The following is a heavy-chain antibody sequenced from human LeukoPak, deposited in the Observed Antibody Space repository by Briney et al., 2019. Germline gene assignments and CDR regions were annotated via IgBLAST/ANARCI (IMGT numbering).Heavy chain of an antibody. Sequence: ASVKVSCKASGYTFTSYYMHWVRQAPGQGLEWMGIINPSGDSTSYAQKFQGRVTMTRDTSTSTVYMELSSLRSEDTAVHYCARSGAAAAASRGWFDPWGQGTLVTVPS. CDR1: GYTFTSYY. CDR3: ARSGAAAAASRGWFDP. J-gene: IGHJ5*02. D-gene: IGHD6-13*01. V-gene: IGHV1-46*03. CDR2: INPSGDST.